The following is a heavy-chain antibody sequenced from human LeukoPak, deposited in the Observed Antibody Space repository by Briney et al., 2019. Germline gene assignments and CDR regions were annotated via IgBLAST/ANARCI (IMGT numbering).Heavy chain of an antibody. CDR2: ISTVSTYK. J-gene: IGHJ6*03. V-gene: IGHV3-21*01. Sequence: PGGSLRLSCAASGFTFTDCSMTWVRQPPGKGLEWVSSISTVSTYKFYSDSVKGRFTISRDNAKNILYLQMSSLSAEDTAVYYCARDGSGFYLYYYMDVWGRGTPVTVSS. CDR3: ARDGSGFYLYYYMDV. D-gene: IGHD6-25*01. CDR1: GFTFTDCS.